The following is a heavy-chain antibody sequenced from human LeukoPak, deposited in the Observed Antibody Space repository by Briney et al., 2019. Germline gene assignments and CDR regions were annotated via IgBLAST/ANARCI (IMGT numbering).Heavy chain of an antibody. CDR1: GGSIRSSTYY. CDR2: IFYSGST. J-gene: IGHJ4*02. D-gene: IGHD4-11*01. CDR3: ARQESSNWD. V-gene: IGHV4-39*01. Sequence: SETLSLTCTVSGGSIRSSTYYWGWIRQPPGKGLEWIGSIFYSGSTYYKPSLKSRVTISVDTSKNQFSVKLNSVTAADTAVYYCARQESSNWDWGQGTLVTVSS.